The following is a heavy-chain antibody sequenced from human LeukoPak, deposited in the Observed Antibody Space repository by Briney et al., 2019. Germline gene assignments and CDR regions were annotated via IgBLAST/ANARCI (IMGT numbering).Heavy chain of an antibody. Sequence: GGSLRLSCAASGFTFSGYAMTWVRQAPGKGLEWVSAIIDNGGSTYYADSVKGRFTISRDNSKNTLYLQMNSLRAEDTAVYYCAKDYYGSGSYYTQGHDYWGQGTLVTVSS. CDR1: GFTFSGYA. CDR2: IIDNGGST. J-gene: IGHJ4*02. D-gene: IGHD3-10*01. CDR3: AKDYYGSGSYYTQGHDY. V-gene: IGHV3-23*01.